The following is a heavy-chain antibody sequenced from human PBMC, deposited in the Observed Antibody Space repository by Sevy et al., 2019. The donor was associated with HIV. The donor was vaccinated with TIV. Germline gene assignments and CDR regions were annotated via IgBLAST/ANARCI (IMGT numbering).Heavy chain of an antibody. V-gene: IGHV3-53*01. Sequence: GGSLRLSCAASGFTVSSNYMSWVRQAPGKGLEWVSVIYSGGSTYYADSVKGRFTISRDNSKNTLYLQMNSLRAEDTAVYYCARGQLGYCSGGSCYSHASYYGMDVWGQGTTVTASS. CDR3: ARGQLGYCSGGSCYSHASYYGMDV. J-gene: IGHJ6*02. D-gene: IGHD2-15*01. CDR1: GFTVSSNY. CDR2: IYSGGST.